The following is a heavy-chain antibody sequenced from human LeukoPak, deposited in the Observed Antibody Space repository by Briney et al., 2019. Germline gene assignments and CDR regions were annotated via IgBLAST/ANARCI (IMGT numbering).Heavy chain of an antibody. CDR1: GYSISSGYY. CDR3: ARAHYDILTGYQNWFDP. V-gene: IGHV4-38-2*02. Sequence: SETLSLTCTVSGYSISSGYYWGWIRQPPGKGLEWIGSIYHSGSTYYNPSLKSRVTISVDTSENQFSLKLSSVTAADTAVYYCARAHYDILTGYQNWFDPWGQGTLVTVSS. J-gene: IGHJ5*02. D-gene: IGHD3-9*01. CDR2: IYHSGST.